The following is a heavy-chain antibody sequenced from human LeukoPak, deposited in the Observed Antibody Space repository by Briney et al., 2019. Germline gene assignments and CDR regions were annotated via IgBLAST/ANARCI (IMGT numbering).Heavy chain of an antibody. V-gene: IGHV4-34*01. CDR3: ARQRSYDSSGYYYPPAADFDY. CDR2: INHSGST. CDR1: GGSFSGYY. D-gene: IGHD3-22*01. Sequence: KPSETLSLTCAVYGGSFSGYYWSWIRQPPGKGLEWIGEINHSGSTNYNPSLKSRVTISVDTSKNQFSLKLSSVTAADTAVYYCARQRSYDSSGYYYPPAADFDYWGQGTLVTVSS. J-gene: IGHJ4*02.